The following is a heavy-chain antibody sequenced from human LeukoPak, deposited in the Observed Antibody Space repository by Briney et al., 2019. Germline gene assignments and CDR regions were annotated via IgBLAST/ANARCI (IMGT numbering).Heavy chain of an antibody. Sequence: ASVKVSCKASGHTLTSHGLTWVRQAPGQGLQWVGWTNPYNGNTHYAQNLQDRVTMTTNTSTSTAYMELRSLRSDDTAVYYCATSGYTSSWYSLWGQGTLVTVSS. CDR2: TNPYNGNT. V-gene: IGHV1-18*01. CDR3: ATSGYTSSWYSL. CDR1: GHTLTSHG. D-gene: IGHD6-13*01. J-gene: IGHJ4*02.